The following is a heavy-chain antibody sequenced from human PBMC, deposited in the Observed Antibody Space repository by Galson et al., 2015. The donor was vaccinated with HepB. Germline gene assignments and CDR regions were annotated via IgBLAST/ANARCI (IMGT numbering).Heavy chain of an antibody. CDR2: ISAYNGNT. Sequence: SVKVSCKASGYTFTSYGISWVRQAPGQGLEWMGWISAYNGNTNYAQKLQGRATMTTDTSTSTAYMELRSLRSDDTAVYYCARDLSPWFGEFYGMDVWGQGTTVTVSS. V-gene: IGHV1-18*01. CDR1: GYTFTSYG. J-gene: IGHJ6*02. D-gene: IGHD3-10*01. CDR3: ARDLSPWFGEFYGMDV.